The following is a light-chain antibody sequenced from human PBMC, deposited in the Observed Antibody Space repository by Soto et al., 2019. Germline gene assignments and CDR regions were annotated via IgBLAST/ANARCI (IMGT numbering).Light chain of an antibody. V-gene: IGKV1-5*03. Sequence: DIQLTQSPSTLSASVGERVTISCRASQSISPWLTWYQQKPGKAPKLLIYKASALESGVPARFSGSGSGTEFTLTISSLQPDDFAIYYCQQYHTSPWTFGQGTKVEI. J-gene: IGKJ1*01. CDR2: KAS. CDR1: QSISPW. CDR3: QQYHTSPWT.